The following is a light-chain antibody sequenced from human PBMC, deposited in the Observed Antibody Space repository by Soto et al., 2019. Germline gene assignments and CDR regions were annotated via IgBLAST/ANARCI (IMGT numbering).Light chain of an antibody. CDR1: QSLNSR. Sequence: IHLTQSPSTLSASXGDRVTLTCRAAQSLNSRVAWYHQRPGKAXRLMIXDASTLESGVQSRLSGSGSGKEFTLNINNLQPDDLATYICQQYKSYSTFGRGTKVDIK. CDR3: QQYKSYST. V-gene: IGKV1-5*01. J-gene: IGKJ1*01. CDR2: DAS.